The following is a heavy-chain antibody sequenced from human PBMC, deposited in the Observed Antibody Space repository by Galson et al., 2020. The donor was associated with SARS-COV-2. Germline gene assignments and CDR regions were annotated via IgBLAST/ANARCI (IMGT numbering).Heavy chain of an antibody. Sequence: SETLSLTCAVSGYSVSTTNYWGWVRLAPGKALEWIGSIYPNGRTYYNPSLESRVTISVDTSRNQFSLTLASVTAADTAFYYCARQGVNMIVLVTVPGWFFDLWGRGTLVTVSS. J-gene: IGHJ2*01. CDR3: ARQGVNMIVLVTVPGWFFDL. D-gene: IGHD2-21*02. V-gene: IGHV4-38-2*01. CDR1: GYSVSTTNY. CDR2: IYPNGRT.